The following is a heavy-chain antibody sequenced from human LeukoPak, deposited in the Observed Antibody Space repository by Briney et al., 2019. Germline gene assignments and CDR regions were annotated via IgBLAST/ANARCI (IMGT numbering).Heavy chain of an antibody. J-gene: IGHJ6*02. CDR1: GFTFSNYA. CDR3: AKESTAYYYYGMHV. V-gene: IGHV3-30*18. Sequence: PEGSLRLSCAASGFTFSNYAMHWVRQAPGKGLEWVAVMSYDGTNKYYPDSVKGRFTISRDNSYNTLYLQMDSLTAEDTAVYYCAKESTAYYYYGMHVWGQGTTVTVSS. D-gene: IGHD2-21*02. CDR2: MSYDGTNK.